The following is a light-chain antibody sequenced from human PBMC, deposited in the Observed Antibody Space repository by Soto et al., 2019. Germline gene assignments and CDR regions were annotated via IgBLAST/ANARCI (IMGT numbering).Light chain of an antibody. V-gene: IGKV3-20*01. CDR3: QPHGNPLH. CDR1: QSVSSSY. Sequence: EIVLTQSPGTLSLSPGERATLSCRASQSVSSSYLAWYQQKPGQAPRLLIYGASSRATGIPDRFSGSGSGTDFTLTIRRVEPEDPPAYSSQPHGNPLHFGGPTKV. CDR2: GAS. J-gene: IGKJ4*01.